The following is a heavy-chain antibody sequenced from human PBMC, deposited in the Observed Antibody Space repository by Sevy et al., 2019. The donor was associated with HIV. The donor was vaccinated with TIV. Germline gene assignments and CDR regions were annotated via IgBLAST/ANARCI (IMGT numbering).Heavy chain of an antibody. V-gene: IGHV3-23*01. CDR3: AKDGYKPSVGDENYYYYYMDV. Sequence: GGSLRLSCAASGFTFSSYAMSWVRQAPGKGLEWVSAISGSGGSTYYADSVKGRVTISRDNAKNTLYLQMNSRRAEDTAVYYCAKDGYKPSVGDENYYYYYMDVWGKGTTVTVSS. D-gene: IGHD1-20*01. J-gene: IGHJ6*03. CDR1: GFTFSSYA. CDR2: ISGSGGST.